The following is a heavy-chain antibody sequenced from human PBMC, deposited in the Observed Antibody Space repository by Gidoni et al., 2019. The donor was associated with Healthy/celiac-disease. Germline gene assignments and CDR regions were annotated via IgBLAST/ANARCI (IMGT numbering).Heavy chain of an antibody. CDR1: GFTFSSYS. J-gene: IGHJ4*02. CDR2: ISSSSSYI. CDR3: ASDYDFWSGRDY. D-gene: IGHD3-3*01. V-gene: IGHV3-21*01. Sequence: EVQLVESGGGLVKPGGSLRLSCAASGFTFSSYSMNWVGQAPGKGLEWVSSISSSSSYIYYADSVKGRFTISRDNAKNSLYLQMNSLRAEDTAVYYCASDYDFWSGRDYWGQGTLVTVSS.